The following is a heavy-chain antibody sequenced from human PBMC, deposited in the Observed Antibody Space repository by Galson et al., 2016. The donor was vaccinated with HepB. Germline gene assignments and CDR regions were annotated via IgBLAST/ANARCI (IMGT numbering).Heavy chain of an antibody. Sequence: SLRLSCAASGFTLSSYSMNWVRQAPGKGLEWVSSISSSSSYIYYADSVKGRFTISRDNAKNSLYLQMNSLRAEDTAVYYCARTAHYYYYYMDVWGKGTTVTVSS. J-gene: IGHJ6*03. CDR1: GFTLSSYS. CDR3: ARTAHYYYYYMDV. CDR2: ISSSSSYI. V-gene: IGHV3-21*01.